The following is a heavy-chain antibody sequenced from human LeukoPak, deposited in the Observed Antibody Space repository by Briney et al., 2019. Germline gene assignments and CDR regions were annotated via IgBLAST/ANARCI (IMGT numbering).Heavy chain of an antibody. Sequence: PGGSLRLSCQTSGFTFGNYAMSWVRQAQGKELEWISAICTNGVNTYYADSVKGRFTISRDNSRHTLSLQMNGLRADDTAVYYCAKGSAAARPYYFDSWGQGTLVAVSS. CDR1: GFTFGNYA. CDR2: ICTNGVNT. CDR3: AKGSAAARPYYFDS. D-gene: IGHD6-6*01. J-gene: IGHJ4*02. V-gene: IGHV3-23*01.